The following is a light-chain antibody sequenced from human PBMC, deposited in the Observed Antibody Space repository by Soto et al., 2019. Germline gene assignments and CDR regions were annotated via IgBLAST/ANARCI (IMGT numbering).Light chain of an antibody. Sequence: QAVVTQPPSVSGAPGQRVTISCTGSSSNIGAGYDVHWYQHLPGTAPKHLIYGNNNRPSGVPDRFSGSKSGTSASLAITGLQAEDEADYFCQSFDISLSGWVFGGGTKLTVL. V-gene: IGLV1-40*01. CDR2: GNN. J-gene: IGLJ3*02. CDR1: SSNIGAGYD. CDR3: QSFDISLSGWV.